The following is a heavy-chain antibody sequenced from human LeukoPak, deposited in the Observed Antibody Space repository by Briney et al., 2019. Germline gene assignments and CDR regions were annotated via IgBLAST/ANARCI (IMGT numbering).Heavy chain of an antibody. CDR2: INHSGST. V-gene: IGHV4-34*01. CDR1: GGSFSGYY. CDR3: ARAEHCSSTSCYAVALDY. D-gene: IGHD2-2*01. Sequence: PAETLSLTCAVSGGSFSGYYWSWIRQPPGKGLEWIGEINHSGSTNYNPSLKSRVTISVDTSKNQSSLKLSSVTAADTAVYYCARAEHCSSTSCYAVALDYWGQEPWSPSPQ. J-gene: IGHJ4*01.